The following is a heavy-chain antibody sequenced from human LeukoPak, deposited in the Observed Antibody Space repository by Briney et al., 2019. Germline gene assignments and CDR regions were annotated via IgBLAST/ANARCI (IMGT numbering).Heavy chain of an antibody. Sequence: PGGSLRLSCAASGFTFRGNGMRWVSQAPGKGLEYVSAISADGGTTYYADSVKDRFIISRDNSKNTLYLQMGSLRNEDILVYYCARGRGGPLFDYWGQGALVTVSS. CDR1: GFTFRGNG. J-gene: IGHJ4*02. CDR2: ISADGGTT. CDR3: ARGRGGPLFDY. V-gene: IGHV3-64*02.